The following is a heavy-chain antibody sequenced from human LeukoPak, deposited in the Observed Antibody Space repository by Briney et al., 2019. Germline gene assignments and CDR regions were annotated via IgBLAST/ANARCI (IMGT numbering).Heavy chain of an antibody. CDR3: ASRQLWFGGTDY. V-gene: IGHV4-59*12. CDR1: GGSINGYY. J-gene: IGHJ4*02. CDR2: IYYTGST. D-gene: IGHD5-18*01. Sequence: PSETLSLTCTVSGGSINGYYWSWIRQSPGKGLESLGYIYYTGSTNYNPSLKSRVTMSVDTSKNQFSLKLSSVTAADTAVYYCASRQLWFGGTDYWGQGTLVTVSS.